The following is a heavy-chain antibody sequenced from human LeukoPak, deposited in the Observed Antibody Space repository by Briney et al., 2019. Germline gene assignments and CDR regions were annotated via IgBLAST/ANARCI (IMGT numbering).Heavy chain of an antibody. J-gene: IGHJ4*02. Sequence: PGGSLRLSCAASGFIFSSYGINWVRQAPGKGLEWVAGIQYDGSKQYYIDSVKGRFTISRDNSQNTVYLQMNSLRAEDTAVYYCAKRGPTAYYFDSWGQGTLVTVSS. V-gene: IGHV3-30*02. CDR1: GFIFSSYG. CDR3: AKRGPTAYYFDS. D-gene: IGHD3-10*01. CDR2: IQYDGSKQ.